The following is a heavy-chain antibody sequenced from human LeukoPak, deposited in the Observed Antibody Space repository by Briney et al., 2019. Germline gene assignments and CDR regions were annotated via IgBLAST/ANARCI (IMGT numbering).Heavy chain of an antibody. J-gene: IGHJ4*02. CDR2: ISYDGSNK. Sequence: GGSLGLSCAASGFTFSSYAMHWVRQAPGKGLEWVAVISYDGSNKYYADSVKGRFTISRDNSKNTLYLQMNSLRAEDTAVYYCARSRYYDSSDYLDYWGQGTLVTVSS. D-gene: IGHD3-22*01. CDR1: GFTFSSYA. CDR3: ARSRYYDSSDYLDY. V-gene: IGHV3-30*01.